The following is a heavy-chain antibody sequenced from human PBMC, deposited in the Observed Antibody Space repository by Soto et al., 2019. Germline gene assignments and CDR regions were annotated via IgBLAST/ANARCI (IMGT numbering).Heavy chain of an antibody. V-gene: IGHV1-3*01. D-gene: IGHD3-22*01. CDR3: ARWGGDYYDSSGSTPGAFDI. J-gene: IGHJ3*02. CDR2: INDGNGNT. Sequence: GASVKVSCKASGYTFTSYAMHWVRQAPGQRLEWMGWINDGNGNTKYSQKFQGRVTITRDTSASTAYMELSSLRSEDTAVYYCARWGGDYYDSSGSTPGAFDIWGQGTMVTVSS. CDR1: GYTFTSYA.